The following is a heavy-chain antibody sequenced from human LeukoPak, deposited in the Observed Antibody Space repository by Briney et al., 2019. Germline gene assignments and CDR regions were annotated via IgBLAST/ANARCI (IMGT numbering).Heavy chain of an antibody. CDR3: ARVHDYYGSGSYYDY. D-gene: IGHD3-10*01. V-gene: IGHV1-69*01. J-gene: IGHJ4*02. CDR2: IIPIFGTA. CDR1: GGTFSSYA. Sequence: ASVKVSCKVSGGTFSSYAISWVRQAPGQGLEWMGGIIPIFGTANYAQKFQGRVTITADESTSTAYMELSSLRSEDTAVYYCARVHDYYGSGSYYDYWGQGTLVTVSS.